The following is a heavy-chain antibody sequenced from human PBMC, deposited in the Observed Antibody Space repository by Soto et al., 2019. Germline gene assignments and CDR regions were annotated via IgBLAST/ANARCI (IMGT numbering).Heavy chain of an antibody. CDR3: ASHLHSHFDS. V-gene: IGHV3-74*01. D-gene: IGHD2-21*01. CDR1: GFTVNNYW. CDR2: LSSDGSYT. J-gene: IGHJ4*01. Sequence: EVQLVESGGGLVQPGGSLRLSCAASGFTVNNYWMHWVRQVPGKGLVWVSGLSSDGSYTTYADSVKGRFIISRDNAKNTLYLQVNSLRAEDTAVYYCASHLHSHFDSWGRGTLVTVSS.